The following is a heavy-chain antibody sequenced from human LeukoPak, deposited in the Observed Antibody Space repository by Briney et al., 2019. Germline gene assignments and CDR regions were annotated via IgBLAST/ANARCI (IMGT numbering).Heavy chain of an antibody. CDR3: ASYSPWSAFDI. D-gene: IGHD2-21*01. V-gene: IGHV4-59*01. CDR2: IYYSGST. J-gene: IGHJ3*02. Sequence: PSETLSLTCAVCGGSFSGYYWSWIRQPPGKGLEWIGYIYYSGSTNYNPSLKSRVTISVDTSKNQFSLKLSSVTAADTAVYYCASYSPWSAFDIWGQGTMVTASS. CDR1: GGSFSGYY.